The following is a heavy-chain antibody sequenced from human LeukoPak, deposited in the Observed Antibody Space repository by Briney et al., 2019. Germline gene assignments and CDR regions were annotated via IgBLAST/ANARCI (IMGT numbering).Heavy chain of an antibody. J-gene: IGHJ6*03. CDR3: ASRGEVHSWLVYYYYYYMDV. CDR2: IYHSGST. V-gene: IGHV4-38-2*02. Sequence: SETLSLTCTVSGYSISSGYYWGWIRQPPGKGLEWIGSIYHSGSTYYNPSLKSRVTISVDTSKNQFSLKLSSVTAADTAVYYCASRGEVHSWLVYYYYYYMDVWGKGTTVTVSS. D-gene: IGHD6-19*01. CDR1: GYSISSGYY.